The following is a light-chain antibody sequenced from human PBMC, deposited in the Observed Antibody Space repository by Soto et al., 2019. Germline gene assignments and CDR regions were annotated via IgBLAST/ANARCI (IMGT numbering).Light chain of an antibody. CDR2: KAP. V-gene: IGKV1-5*03. Sequence: DIQMTQSPSTLSASVGDRVTIACGASQTISSWLAWYQQKPGKAPKILIYKAPNLKSGVPSRFSGSGSGTEFTLTISSLQPDDFATYYCQHYNSYSEAFGQGTKVDIK. CDR3: QHYNSYSEA. CDR1: QTISSW. J-gene: IGKJ1*01.